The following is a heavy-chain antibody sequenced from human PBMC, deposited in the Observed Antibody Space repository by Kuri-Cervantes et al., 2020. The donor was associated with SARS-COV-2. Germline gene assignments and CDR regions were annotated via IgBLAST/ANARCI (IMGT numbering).Heavy chain of an antibody. CDR2: IIPIFGTA. Sequence: SVKVSCKASGGTFSSYAISWVRQAPGQGLEWMGGIIPIFGTANYTQKFQGRVTITADESTSTAYMELSSLRSEDTAVYYCARVGDCSSTSCRYYFDYWGQGTLVTVSS. J-gene: IGHJ4*02. CDR3: ARVGDCSSTSCRYYFDY. D-gene: IGHD2-2*01. V-gene: IGHV1-69*13. CDR1: GGTFSSYA.